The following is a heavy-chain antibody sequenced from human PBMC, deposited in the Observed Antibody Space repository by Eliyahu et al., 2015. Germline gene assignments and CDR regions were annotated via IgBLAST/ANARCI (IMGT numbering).Heavy chain of an antibody. CDR3: AKGRLAVGEGSIVDY. Sequence: EVQLVESGGGVVQPGGSLRXSCAASGFRFXDFTMXWVRRAPGEGLEWVSLFSWDGTSTDYADSVKGRFTISRDNSKNSLSLQMSSLRMEDTALYYCAKGRLAVGEGSIVDYWGQGXLVTVSS. D-gene: IGHD6-19*01. J-gene: IGHJ4*02. CDR2: FSWDGTST. CDR1: GFRFXDFT. V-gene: IGHV3-43*01.